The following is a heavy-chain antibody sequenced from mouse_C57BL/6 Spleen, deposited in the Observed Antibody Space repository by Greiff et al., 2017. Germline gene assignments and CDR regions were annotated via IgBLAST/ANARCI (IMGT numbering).Heavy chain of an antibody. J-gene: IGHJ1*03. CDR1: GYTFTDYE. D-gene: IGHD1-1*01. V-gene: IGHV1-15*01. Sequence: QVQLKESGAELVRPGASVTLSCKASGYTFTDYEMHWVKQTPVHGLEWIGAIDPETGGTAYNQKFKGKAILTADKSSSTAYMELRSLTSEDSAVYYCPIITTVVAPFEVWGTGTTVTVSS. CDR3: PIITTVVAPFEV. CDR2: IDPETGGT.